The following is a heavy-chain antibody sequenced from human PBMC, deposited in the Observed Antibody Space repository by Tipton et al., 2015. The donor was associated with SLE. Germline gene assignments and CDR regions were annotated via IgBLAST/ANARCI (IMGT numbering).Heavy chain of an antibody. CDR3: TRGLRFTMVQGVEY. J-gene: IGHJ4*02. Sequence: QSGAEVKKPGASVKVSCKASGYNFTSYSLHWVRQAPGQGLEWMGIIIPRGVSTRYAQKFQGRVSMTRDTSTNTVYMELSSLTSEDTAVYYCTRGLRFTMVQGVEYWGQGTLVTVSS. V-gene: IGHV1-46*01. CDR2: IIPRGVST. CDR1: GYNFTSYS. D-gene: IGHD3-10*01.